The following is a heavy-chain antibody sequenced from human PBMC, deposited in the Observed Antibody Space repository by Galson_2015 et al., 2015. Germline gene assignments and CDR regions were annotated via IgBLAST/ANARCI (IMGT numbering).Heavy chain of an antibody. CDR1: GFTFSSYE. Sequence: SLRLSCAASGFTFSSYEMNWVRQAPGKGLEWVSYISSSGSTIYYADSVEGRFTISRDNAKNSLYLQMNSLRAEDTAVYYCARDGALWYDSSSYVDAFDIWGQGTMVTVSS. V-gene: IGHV3-48*03. J-gene: IGHJ3*02. D-gene: IGHD3-22*01. CDR2: ISSSGSTI. CDR3: ARDGALWYDSSSYVDAFDI.